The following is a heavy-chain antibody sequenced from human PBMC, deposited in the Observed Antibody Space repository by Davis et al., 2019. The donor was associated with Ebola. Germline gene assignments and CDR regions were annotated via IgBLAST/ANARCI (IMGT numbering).Heavy chain of an antibody. Sequence: GESLKISCAASGFTFSSYSMTWVRQTPGKGLEWVSSIYSSSTYLWYANSVEGRFTISRDNAKNSLYLQMNSLRADDTAIYYCARMIAGAAIDYWGRGSLVTVSS. CDR3: ARMIAGAAIDY. V-gene: IGHV3-21*01. J-gene: IGHJ4*02. CDR1: GFTFSSYS. D-gene: IGHD2-15*01. CDR2: IYSSSTYL.